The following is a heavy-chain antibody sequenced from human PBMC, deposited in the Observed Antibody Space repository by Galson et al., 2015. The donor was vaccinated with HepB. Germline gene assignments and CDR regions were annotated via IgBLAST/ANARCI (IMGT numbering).Heavy chain of an antibody. D-gene: IGHD2-2*01. CDR1: GGSISSGGYY. CDR3: ARDCSSTSCYVDY. V-gene: IGHV4-31*03. J-gene: IGHJ4*02. CDR2: IYHSGST. Sequence: TLSLTCTVSGGSISSGGYYWSWIRQHPGKGLEWIGYIYHSGSTYYNPSLKSRVTISVDTSKNQFSLKLSSVTAADTAVYYCARDCSSTSCYVDYWGQGTLVTVSS.